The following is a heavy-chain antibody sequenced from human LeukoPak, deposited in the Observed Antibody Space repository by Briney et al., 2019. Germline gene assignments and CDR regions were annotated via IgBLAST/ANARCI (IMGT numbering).Heavy chain of an antibody. Sequence: ASVKVSCKVSGYTLTELSMHWVRQAPGKGLEWMGGFDPEDGETIYAQKFQGRITMTEDTSTDTAYMELSSLRSEDTAVYYCATHSSGYYYVNPLWQHWGQGTLVTVSS. J-gene: IGHJ1*01. CDR3: ATHSSGYYYVNPLWQH. CDR1: GYTLTELS. D-gene: IGHD3-22*01. V-gene: IGHV1-24*01. CDR2: FDPEDGET.